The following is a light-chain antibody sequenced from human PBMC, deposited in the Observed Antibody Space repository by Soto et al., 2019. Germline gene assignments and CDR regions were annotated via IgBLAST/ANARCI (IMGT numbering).Light chain of an antibody. CDR1: QDIRSS. CDR3: QQDSSWPLT. CDR2: GAS. J-gene: IGKJ4*01. V-gene: IGKV3-15*01. Sequence: EIVMTQSPATPSVSPGERVTLSCRASQDIRSSLAWYQQKPGQAPRLLIYGASIRATGVPATFSGSGSGTEFTLSISSLQSEHLGVYYCQQDSSWPLTFGGGTKVDIK.